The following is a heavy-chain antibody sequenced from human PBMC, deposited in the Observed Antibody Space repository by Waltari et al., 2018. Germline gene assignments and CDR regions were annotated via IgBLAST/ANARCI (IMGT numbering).Heavy chain of an antibody. CDR2: IKQYGIEK. D-gene: IGHD6-13*01. CDR1: GFTFSSYW. V-gene: IGHV3-7*01. J-gene: IGHJ4*02. Sequence: EVQLVESGGGLVQPGGSLRLSCEASGFTFSSYWMSWVRQAPGKGLECVANIKQYGIEKSSVDSVKGRFTISRDNAKNSLYLQMNSLRAEDTAVYYCACIATPYYFDYWGQGTLVTVSS. CDR3: ACIATPYYFDY.